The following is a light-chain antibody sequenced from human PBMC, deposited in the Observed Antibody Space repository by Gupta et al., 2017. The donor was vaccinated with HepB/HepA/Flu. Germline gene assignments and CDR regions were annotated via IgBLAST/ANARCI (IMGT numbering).Light chain of an antibody. Sequence: EIVLTQSPATLSLSPRERATLSCRASQSVSSYLAWYQQKPGQAPRLLIYEASNRATGIPARFSGSGSGTDFTLTISSLEPEDFAVYYCQQRSNLAFTFGPGTKVDIK. J-gene: IGKJ3*01. CDR2: EAS. CDR3: QQRSNLAFT. V-gene: IGKV3-11*01. CDR1: QSVSSY.